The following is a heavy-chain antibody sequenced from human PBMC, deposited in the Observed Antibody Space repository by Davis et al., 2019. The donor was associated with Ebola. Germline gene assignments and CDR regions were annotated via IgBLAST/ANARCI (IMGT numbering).Heavy chain of an antibody. J-gene: IGHJ4*02. D-gene: IGHD6-13*01. CDR2: ISHSGST. V-gene: IGHV4-4*02. Sequence: SQTLSPTCAVSGGSITSSNWWSWVRQPQGKGLECIGEISHSGSTNYNPSLKSRVTISVDKSKNQFSLKLSSVTAADTAVYYCARGLQQLDYFDYWGQGTLVTVSS. CDR3: ARGLQQLDYFDY. CDR1: GGSITSSNW.